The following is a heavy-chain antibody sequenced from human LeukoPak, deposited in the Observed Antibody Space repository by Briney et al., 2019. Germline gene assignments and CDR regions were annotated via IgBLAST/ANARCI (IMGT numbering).Heavy chain of an antibody. CDR2: IKQDGTEK. J-gene: IGHJ5*02. D-gene: IGHD3-10*01. V-gene: IGHV3-7*01. Sequence: GGSLRLSCAASGFTFSSYWTSWVRQAPGKGLEWVANIKQDGTEKNYVDSVKGRFTISRDNAKNSLYLQMNSLRAEDTAVYYCARERGSGSYHPFDPWGQGTLATVSS. CDR3: ARERGSGSYHPFDP. CDR1: GFTFSSYW.